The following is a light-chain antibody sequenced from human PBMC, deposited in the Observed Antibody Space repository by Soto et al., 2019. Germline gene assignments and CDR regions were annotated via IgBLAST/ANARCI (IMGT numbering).Light chain of an antibody. CDR2: GAS. CDR3: QQYGSSRA. V-gene: IGKV3-20*01. Sequence: EIVLTQSPGTLSLSPGERATLSCRASQSVSSSYLAWYQQKPGQAPRLLIYGASSRATGIPDRFRGSGSGTDFTLTISRLEPEDFAVYYCQQYGSSRAFGPGTKVDIK. J-gene: IGKJ3*01. CDR1: QSVSSSY.